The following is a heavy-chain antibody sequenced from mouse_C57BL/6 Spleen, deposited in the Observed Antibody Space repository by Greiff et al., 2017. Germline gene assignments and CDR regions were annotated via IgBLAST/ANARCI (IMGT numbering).Heavy chain of an antibody. J-gene: IGHJ4*01. CDR3: AKTNYDYDEYYAMDY. CDR1: GFSLTSYG. V-gene: IGHV2-5*01. D-gene: IGHD2-4*01. Sequence: VQLQQSGPGLVQPSQSLSITCTVSGFSLTSYGVHWVRQSPGKGLEWLGVIWRGGSTDYNAAFMSRLSITKDNSKSQVFFKMNSLQADDTAIYYCAKTNYDYDEYYAMDYWGQGTSVTVSS. CDR2: IWRGGST.